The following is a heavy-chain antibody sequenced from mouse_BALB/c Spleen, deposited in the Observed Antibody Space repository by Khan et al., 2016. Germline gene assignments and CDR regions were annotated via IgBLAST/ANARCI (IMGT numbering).Heavy chain of an antibody. D-gene: IGHD2-3*01. Sequence: EVQLQESGPSLVKPSQTLSLTCSVTGDSITSGFWNWIRKFPGNKLEYMGYIDYSGNTYYNPSLKSRLSITRDTSKNQYYLQLNSVTTEDTATYYCARIYDDFYYAMDYWGQGTSVTVSS. V-gene: IGHV3-8*02. CDR1: GDSITSGF. J-gene: IGHJ4*01. CDR3: ARIYDDFYYAMDY. CDR2: IDYSGNT.